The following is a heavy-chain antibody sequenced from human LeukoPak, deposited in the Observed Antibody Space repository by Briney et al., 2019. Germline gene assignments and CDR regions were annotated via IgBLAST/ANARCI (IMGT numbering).Heavy chain of an antibody. CDR1: GYTFTLYG. J-gene: IGHJ4*02. V-gene: IGHV1-18*01. CDR2: ISAYNGNK. CDR3: ARRDYYDSSGYYPF. Sequence: ASVKVSCKASGYTFTLYGITWVRQAPGQGLEWMGWISAYNGNKNYAQKFQGRVTMTTDTSTSTAYMELSSLRSEDTAVYYCARRDYYDSSGYYPFWGQGTLVTISS. D-gene: IGHD3-22*01.